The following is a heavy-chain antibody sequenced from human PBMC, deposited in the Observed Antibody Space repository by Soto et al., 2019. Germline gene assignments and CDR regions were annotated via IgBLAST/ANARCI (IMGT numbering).Heavy chain of an antibody. CDR1: GGSTSSYY. J-gene: IGHJ6*03. D-gene: IGHD3-3*01. CDR3: ARHFGGNTYYDFWSGYYPPGYYYYYMDV. CDR2: IYYSGST. Sequence: SETLSLTCTVCGGSTSSYYSSRIRQPPGKGLRWIGYIYYSGSTNYNPSLKSRVTISVDTSKNQFSLMLSSVTAAVTAVYYCARHFGGNTYYDFWSGYYPPGYYYYYMDVWGKGTTVTVS. V-gene: IGHV4-59*08.